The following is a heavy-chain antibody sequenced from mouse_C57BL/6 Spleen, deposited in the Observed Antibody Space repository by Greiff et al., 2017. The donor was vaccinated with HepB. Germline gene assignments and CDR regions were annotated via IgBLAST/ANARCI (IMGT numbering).Heavy chain of an antibody. CDR1: GFNIKDDY. J-gene: IGHJ1*03. Sequence: EVQLQQSGAELVRPGASVKLSCTASGFNIKDDYMHWVKQRPEQGLEWIGRIDPANGNTKYAPKFQGKATITADTSSNTAYLQLSSLTSEDTAIYYCASGYGSSYSHFDVWGTGTTVTVSS. CDR3: ASGYGSSYSHFDV. CDR2: IDPANGNT. D-gene: IGHD1-1*01. V-gene: IGHV14-3*01.